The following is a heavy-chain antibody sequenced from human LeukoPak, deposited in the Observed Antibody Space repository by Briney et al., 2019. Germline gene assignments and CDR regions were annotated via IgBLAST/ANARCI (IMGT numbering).Heavy chain of an antibody. CDR1: GFTFSSYT. CDR3: ARALTTLTYEGY. V-gene: IGHV3-21*01. Sequence: PGGSLRLSCAASGFTFSSYTMHWIRQAPGKGLEWVSSISGSNSYISYADSVKGQFTVSRDNAKDSLYLQMNSLRAEDTAVYYCARALTTLTYEGYWGQGTLVTVSS. J-gene: IGHJ4*02. CDR2: ISGSNSYI. D-gene: IGHD1-1*01.